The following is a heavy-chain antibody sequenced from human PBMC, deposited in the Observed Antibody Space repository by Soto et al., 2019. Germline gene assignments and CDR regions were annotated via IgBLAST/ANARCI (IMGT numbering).Heavy chain of an antibody. D-gene: IGHD3-22*01. V-gene: IGHV3-23*01. Sequence: GGPLRLSCAASGFTFSSYAMSWVRQAPGKGLEWVSAISGSGGSTYYADSVKGRFHISRDNSKNTLYLQMNSLRAEDTAVYYCAKASGDITMIVVVITTTFFDYWGQGTLVTVSS. CDR1: GFTFSSYA. CDR3: AKASGDITMIVVVITTTFFDY. CDR2: ISGSGGST. J-gene: IGHJ4*02.